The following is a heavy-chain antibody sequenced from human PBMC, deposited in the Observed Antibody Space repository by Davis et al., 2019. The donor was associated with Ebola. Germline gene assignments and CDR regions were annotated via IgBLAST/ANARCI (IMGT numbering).Heavy chain of an antibody. CDR1: GHTFTSYD. Sequence: ASVTVSCKASGHTFTSYDINWVRQATGQGLEWMGWLNPNSGNTGYAQKFQGRVTMTRNTSISTAYMQLSSLRSEDTAVYYCARWSYGMDVWGQGATVTVSS. CDR3: ARWSYGMDV. V-gene: IGHV1-8*01. D-gene: IGHD2-15*01. J-gene: IGHJ6*02. CDR2: LNPNSGNT.